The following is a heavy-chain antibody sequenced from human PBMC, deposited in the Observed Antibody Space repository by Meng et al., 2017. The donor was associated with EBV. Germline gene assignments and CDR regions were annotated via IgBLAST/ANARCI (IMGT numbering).Heavy chain of an antibody. CDR2: VHYTGST. V-gene: IGHV4-39*01. CDR3: ARPFPSWQSPRLDPFGA. D-gene: IGHD6-19*01. J-gene: IGHJ4*02. Sequence: QLQLRESGPGQVKPSXXLSLTXPVSGDSIRSFYYWGWIRQPPGRGLEWIGGVHYTGSTYYSPSLKSRVTVSVDTSKNQFSLRLTSVTAADTAVYYCARPFPSWQSPRLDPFGAWGQGTLVTVSS. CDR1: GDSIRSFYY.